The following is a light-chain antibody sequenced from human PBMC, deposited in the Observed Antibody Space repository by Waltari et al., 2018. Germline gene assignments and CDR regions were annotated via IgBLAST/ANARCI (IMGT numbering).Light chain of an antibody. V-gene: IGKV1-5*03. Sequence: DIQMTQYPSTLSASVGDRVTITCRASQSISSWLAWYQQKPGKAPKLLIYKASSLESGVPSRFSGSGSGAEFTLTISSLQPDDFATYGCQQYNNDPYTFGQGTKLEIK. CDR1: QSISSW. CDR3: QQYNNDPYT. J-gene: IGKJ2*01. CDR2: KAS.